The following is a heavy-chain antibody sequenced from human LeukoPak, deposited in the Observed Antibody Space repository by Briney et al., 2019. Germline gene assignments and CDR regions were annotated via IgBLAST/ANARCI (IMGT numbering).Heavy chain of an antibody. CDR1: GYTFTSDG. J-gene: IGHJ3*02. V-gene: IGHV1-2*02. Sequence: GASVKVSCKASGYTFTSDGISWGRQAPGQGLEWMGWINPNSGVTNYAQKFQGRGTMTGDTSISTAYMELGRLRSDDTAVYYCWYCYDSSNAVVDAFAIWGQGTMVTVSS. CDR2: INPNSGVT. CDR3: WYCYDSSNAVVDAFAI. D-gene: IGHD3-22*01.